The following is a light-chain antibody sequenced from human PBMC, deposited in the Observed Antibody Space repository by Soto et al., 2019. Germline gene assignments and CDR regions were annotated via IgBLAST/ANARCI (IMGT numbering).Light chain of an antibody. CDR2: GAS. Sequence: EIVLTQSPATLSVSPGERVTLSCRASQSVDINLAWYQQKPGQPPRLLIYGASTRATDMSGTFSGRGSGTEFTLTISSLRPEDFAVYYCQQYSSWPRTFAQGTKVEMK. J-gene: IGKJ1*01. CDR1: QSVDIN. V-gene: IGKV3-15*01. CDR3: QQYSSWPRT.